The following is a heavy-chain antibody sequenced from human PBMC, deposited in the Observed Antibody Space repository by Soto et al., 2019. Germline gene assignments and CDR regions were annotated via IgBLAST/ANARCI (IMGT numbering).Heavy chain of an antibody. D-gene: IGHD6-13*01. CDR1: GFTFSSYG. CDR2: ISYDGSNK. Sequence: GGSLRLSCAASGFTFSSYGMHWVRQAPGKGLEWVAVISYDGSNKYYADSVKGRLTISRDNSKNTLYLQMNSLRAEDTAVYYCAKIMGSSWYPYYYGMDVWGQGTTVTVSS. V-gene: IGHV3-30*18. CDR3: AKIMGSSWYPYYYGMDV. J-gene: IGHJ6*02.